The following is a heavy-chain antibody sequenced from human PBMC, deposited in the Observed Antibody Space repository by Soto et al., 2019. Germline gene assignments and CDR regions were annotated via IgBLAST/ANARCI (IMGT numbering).Heavy chain of an antibody. Sequence: QVQLQQWGAGLLKPSETLSLNCAVTGGSLSGYYWSWIRQPPGKGLEWIGEVKDGGHTNYSPSLRGRVTISSGTSNNQFSLRLTSVTAADTGVYYCARGQEGVVATHWDQGSLVTVSS. CDR2: VKDGGHT. D-gene: IGHD5-12*01. CDR1: GGSLSGYY. CDR3: ARGQEGVVATH. J-gene: IGHJ4*02. V-gene: IGHV4-34*01.